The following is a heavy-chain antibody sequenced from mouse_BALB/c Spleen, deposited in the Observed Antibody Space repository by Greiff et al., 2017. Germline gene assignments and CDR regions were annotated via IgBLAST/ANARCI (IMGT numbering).Heavy chain of an antibody. CDR1: GFDFSRYW. J-gene: IGHJ4*01. V-gene: IGHV4-2*02. CDR2: INPGSSTI. Sequence: EVQLQESGGGLVQPGGSLNLSCAASGFDFSRYWMSWARQAPGKGQEWIGEINPGSSTINYTPSLKDKFIISRDNAKNTLYLQMSKVRSEDTALYYCARELGYAMDYWGQGTSVTVSS. CDR3: ARELGYAMDY.